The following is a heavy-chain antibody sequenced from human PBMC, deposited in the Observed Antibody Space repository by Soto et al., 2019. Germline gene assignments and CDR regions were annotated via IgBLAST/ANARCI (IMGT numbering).Heavy chain of an antibody. J-gene: IGHJ5*02. Sequence: QVQLVDSGGGVVQPGRSLRLSCAASGFTFSSYGMHWVRRAPGKCLEWVAVISDEGSNKYYADSVKGRFTISRDNSKNTLYLQMSSVRAEDTAVYYCAKYLYGARQHWFDPWGQGTLVTVSA. CDR1: GFTFSSYG. CDR2: ISDEGSNK. V-gene: IGHV3-30*18. D-gene: IGHD4-17*01. CDR3: AKYLYGARQHWFDP.